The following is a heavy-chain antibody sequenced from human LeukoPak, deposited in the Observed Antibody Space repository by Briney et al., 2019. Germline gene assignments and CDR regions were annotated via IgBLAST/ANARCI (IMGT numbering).Heavy chain of an antibody. CDR2: NNSDGSST. V-gene: IGHV3-74*01. CDR3: ARGISDYYYDSSGYYFPFDY. Sequence: PGGSLRLFCAASGFTFRSFWMHWVRQAPGKGLVWVSRNNSDGSSTSYADSVKGRYTIYRDNAKNTLYLQMNSLRAEDTAVYYCARGISDYYYDSSGYYFPFDYWGQGTLVTVSS. D-gene: IGHD3-22*01. CDR1: GFTFRSFW. J-gene: IGHJ4*02.